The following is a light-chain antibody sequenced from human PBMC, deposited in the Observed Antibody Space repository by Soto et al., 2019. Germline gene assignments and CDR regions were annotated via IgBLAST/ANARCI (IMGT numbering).Light chain of an antibody. Sequence: SSELTQPPSVSVAPGKTATITCEGNNIGSESVHWYQQRPGQAPVLVISYDSDRPSGIPERFSGSNSGNTATLTISRVEAGDEADYYCQVWDTNVVFGGGTKLTVL. J-gene: IGLJ2*01. CDR1: NIGSES. V-gene: IGLV3-21*04. CDR2: YDS. CDR3: QVWDTNVV.